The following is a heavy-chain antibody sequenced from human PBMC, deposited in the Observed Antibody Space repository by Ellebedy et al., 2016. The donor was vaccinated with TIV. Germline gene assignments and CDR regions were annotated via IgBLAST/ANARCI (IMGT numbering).Heavy chain of an antibody. Sequence: GGSLRLXXAASGFTFSSYGMHWVRQAPGKGLEWVAVISYDGSNKYYADSVKGRFTISRDNSKNTLYLQMNSLRAEDTAVYYCARDLVTTQSNWFDPWGQGTLVTVSS. CDR2: ISYDGSNK. J-gene: IGHJ5*02. D-gene: IGHD4-17*01. CDR1: GFTFSSYG. CDR3: ARDLVTTQSNWFDP. V-gene: IGHV3-30*03.